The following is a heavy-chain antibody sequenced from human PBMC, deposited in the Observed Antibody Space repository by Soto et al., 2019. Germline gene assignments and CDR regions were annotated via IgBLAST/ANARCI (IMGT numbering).Heavy chain of an antibody. D-gene: IGHD3-10*01. J-gene: IGHJ4*02. CDR2: IYSGGYT. CDR1: GFTVSNNY. V-gene: IGHV3-53*01. CDR3: GAEAGGGGY. Sequence: EVQLVESGGGLIQPGGSLRLSCAVSGFTVSNNYMSWVRQAPGKGLEGVSVIYSGGYTAYGDSVKGRFTISRDNSKNTPYSQRKSQGGDHAAVYCWGAEAGGGGYGGQGTLVTVSS.